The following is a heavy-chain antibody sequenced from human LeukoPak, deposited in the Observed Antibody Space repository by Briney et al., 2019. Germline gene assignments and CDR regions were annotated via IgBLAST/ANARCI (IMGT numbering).Heavy chain of an antibody. J-gene: IGHJ4*02. CDR3: ARNRDDYNLVFDY. Sequence: PSETLSLTCTVSGGSISSGSYYWNWIRQPAGKGLEWIGRIYTSGSTNYNPSLKSRVTISVDTSKNQFSLNLSSVTAADTAVYYCARNRDDYNLVFDYWGQGTLVTASS. V-gene: IGHV4-61*02. D-gene: IGHD5-24*01. CDR2: IYTSGST. CDR1: GGSISSGSYY.